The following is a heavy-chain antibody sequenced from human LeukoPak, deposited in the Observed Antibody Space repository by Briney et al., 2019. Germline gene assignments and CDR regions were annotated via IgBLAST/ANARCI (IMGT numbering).Heavy chain of an antibody. V-gene: IGHV4-34*01. J-gene: IGHJ4*02. D-gene: IGHD6-19*01. CDR3: ARVRPVAGARALPVRIQNYFAY. CDR2: INHSGST. CDR1: GGSFSGYY. Sequence: SETLSLTCAVYGGSFSGYYWSWIRQPPGKGLEWIGEINHSGSTNYNPSLKSRVTISVDTSKNQFSLKLSSVTAADTAVYYCARVRPVAGARALPVRIQNYFAYWGQGTLVTVSS.